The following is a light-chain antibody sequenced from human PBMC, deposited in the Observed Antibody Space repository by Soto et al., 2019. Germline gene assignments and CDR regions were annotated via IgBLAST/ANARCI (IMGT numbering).Light chain of an antibody. CDR2: DAS. CDR3: QHRMNWPLT. Sequence: EIVLTQSPGTLSLSLGERVTLSCRATQSVSSNYLALYRQKAGQAPRLLIYDASNRATGIPARFSGSGSETDFTLTISSLEPEDFAVYYCQHRMNWPLTFGQGARLEIK. V-gene: IGKV3-11*01. J-gene: IGKJ5*01. CDR1: QSVSSNY.